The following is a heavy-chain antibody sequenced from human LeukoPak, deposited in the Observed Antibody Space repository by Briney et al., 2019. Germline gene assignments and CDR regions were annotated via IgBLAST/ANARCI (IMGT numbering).Heavy chain of an antibody. V-gene: IGHV1-2*02. CDR3: ARATYYYGSGGHNWFDP. CDR2: INPNSGGT. D-gene: IGHD3-10*01. J-gene: IGHJ5*02. Sequence: ASVTLSFKASGYTFTGYYIHWVRQAPGQGLEWMGWINPNSGGTNYAQKFQGRVTMTRDTSISTAYMELSRLRSDDTAVYYCARATYYYGSGGHNWFDPWGQGTLVTVSS. CDR1: GYTFTGYY.